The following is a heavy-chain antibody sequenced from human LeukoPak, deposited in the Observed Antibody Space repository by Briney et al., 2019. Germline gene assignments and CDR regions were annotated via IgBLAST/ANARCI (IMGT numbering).Heavy chain of an antibody. CDR3: ARAPGYGAAYYFDY. CDR2: VSYDGSYK. Sequence: PGGSLRLSCAASGFTFSNDNMNWVRHAPGKGLEWVAVVSYDGSYKYYADSVKGRFTISRDNSKNTLYLQMNSLRAEDTAVYYCARAPGYGAAYYFDYWGQGTLVTVSS. D-gene: IGHD1-1*01. J-gene: IGHJ4*02. CDR1: GFTFSNDN. V-gene: IGHV3-30*03.